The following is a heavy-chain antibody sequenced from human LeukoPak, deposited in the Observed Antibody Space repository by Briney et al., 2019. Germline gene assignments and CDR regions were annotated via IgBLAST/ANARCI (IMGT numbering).Heavy chain of an antibody. D-gene: IGHD3-3*01. CDR3: ARGPEFLEWLLGQNWFDP. J-gene: IGHJ5*02. CDR2: IYYSGST. CDR1: GASIISDTYY. Sequence: SETLSLTCTVSGASIISDTYYWGWIRQPPGKGPEWIGSIYYSGSTYYSPSLKSRVTMSVDTSTNQFSLKLSSVTAADTAVYYCARGPEFLEWLLGQNWFDPWGQGTLVTVSS. V-gene: IGHV4-39*07.